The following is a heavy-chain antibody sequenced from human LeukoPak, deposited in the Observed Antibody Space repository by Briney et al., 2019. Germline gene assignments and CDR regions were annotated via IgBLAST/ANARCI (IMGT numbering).Heavy chain of an antibody. D-gene: IGHD3-3*01. CDR3: ARRNYDSQSMDV. J-gene: IGHJ6*02. CDR1: GFTFSNYG. CDR2: ISHDGSIK. V-gene: IGHV3-30*03. Sequence: GGSLRLSCAASGFTFSNYGMQWVSHAPGKGLEWVVVISHDGSIKNYADSVKGRFTISRDNSKNTLYLQMNSLRAEDTAVYYCARRNYDSQSMDVWGQGTTVTVSS.